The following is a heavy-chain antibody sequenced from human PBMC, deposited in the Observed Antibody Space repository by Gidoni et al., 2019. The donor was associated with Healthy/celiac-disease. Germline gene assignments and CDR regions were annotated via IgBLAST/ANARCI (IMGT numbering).Heavy chain of an antibody. J-gene: IGHJ6*03. V-gene: IGHV4-59*01. D-gene: IGHD2-21*02. CDR3: ARDGGDYGGPYMDV. CDR2: IYYSGST. CDR1: GGSISSYY. Sequence: QVQLQESGPGLMKPSETLSLTCTFSGGSISSYYWSWIRQPPGKGLEWIGYIYYSGSTNYNPSLKSRVTISVDTSKKQFSLKLSSVTAADTAVYYCARDGGDYGGPYMDVWGKGTTVTVSS.